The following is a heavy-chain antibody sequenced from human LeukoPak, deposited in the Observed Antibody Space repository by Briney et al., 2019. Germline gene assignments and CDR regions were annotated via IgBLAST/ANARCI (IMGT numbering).Heavy chain of an antibody. CDR2: IYYNGRT. V-gene: IGHV4-31*03. D-gene: IGHD1-26*01. Sequence: SETLSLTCTVSAGSISSGGYYWSWIRQHPGKGLEWIGYIYYNGRTYYNPSLKSRVTISLDASKNQVSLKLSSVTAADTAVYYCASLGGTYDFWGQGTRVTVSS. J-gene: IGHJ4*02. CDR1: AGSISSGGYY. CDR3: ASLGGTYDF.